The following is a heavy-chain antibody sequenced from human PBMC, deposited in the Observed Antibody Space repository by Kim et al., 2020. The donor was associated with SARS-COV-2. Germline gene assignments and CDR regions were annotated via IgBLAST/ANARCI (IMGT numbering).Heavy chain of an antibody. Sequence: GGSLRLSCAASGFTFSSYEMNWVRQAPGKGLEWVSYISSSGSTIYYADSVKGRFTISRDNAKNSLYLQMNSLRAEDTAVYYCASPSYYYDSSGYWDYWGQGTLVTVSS. V-gene: IGHV3-48*03. CDR1: GFTFSSYE. J-gene: IGHJ4*02. CDR3: ASPSYYYDSSGYWDY. D-gene: IGHD3-22*01. CDR2: ISSSGSTI.